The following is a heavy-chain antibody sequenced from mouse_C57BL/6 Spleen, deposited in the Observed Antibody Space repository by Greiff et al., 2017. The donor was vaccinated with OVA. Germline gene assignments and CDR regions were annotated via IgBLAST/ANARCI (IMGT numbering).Heavy chain of an antibody. D-gene: IGHD3-3*01. CDR1: GFSLTSYG. CDR2: IWSGGST. V-gene: IGHV2-2*01. J-gene: IGHJ4*01. Sequence: VKLMESGPGLVQPSQSLSITCTVSGFSLTSYGVHWVRQSPGTGLEWLGVIWSGGSTDYNAAFISRPSISKDNSKSQVFFKMSSLQADDTAIYYCARGGTRAMDYWGQGTSVTVSS. CDR3: ARGGTRAMDY.